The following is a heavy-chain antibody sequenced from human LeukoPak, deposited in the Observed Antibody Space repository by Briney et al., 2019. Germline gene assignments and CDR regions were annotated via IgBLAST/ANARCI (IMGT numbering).Heavy chain of an antibody. J-gene: IGHJ6*03. CDR2: FDPEDGET. D-gene: IGHD1-26*01. V-gene: IGHV1-24*01. Sequence: GGSLRLSCAASGFTFSSYAMSWVRQAPGKGLEWMGGFDPEDGETIYAQKFQGRVTMTEDTSTDTAYMELSSLRSEDTAVYYCATGRSEVGATANDYYYYYYMDVGGKGTTVTVSS. CDR3: ATGRSEVGATANDYYYYYYMDV. CDR1: GFTFSSYA.